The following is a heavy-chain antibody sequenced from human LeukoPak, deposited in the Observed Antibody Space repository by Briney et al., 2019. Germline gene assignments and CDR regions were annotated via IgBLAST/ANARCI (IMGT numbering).Heavy chain of an antibody. CDR1: GFTFSNFA. CDR2: ISGSGYTT. D-gene: IGHD6-19*01. Sequence: GGSLRLSCAASGFTFSNFALTWVRQAPGKGLEWVSSISGSGYTTHYADSVKGRFTISRDNSKNALFLQMNSLRAEDTAVYYCAKGGEPYSSGWYGPWGQGTLVTVSS. J-gene: IGHJ5*02. V-gene: IGHV3-23*01. CDR3: AKGGEPYSSGWYGP.